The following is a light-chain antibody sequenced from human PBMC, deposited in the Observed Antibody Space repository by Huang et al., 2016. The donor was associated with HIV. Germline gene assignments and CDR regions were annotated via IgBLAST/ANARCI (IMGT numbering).Light chain of an antibody. V-gene: IGKV3-15*01. Sequence: EIVMTQSPATLSVSPGERATLSCRASQSVSSNLAWYQQKPGQAPRLLIYGASTRATVIPASFSGSESGTEFTLTISSLQSEDFAVYYCQQYNNWARTFGHGTKVDIK. CDR2: GAS. J-gene: IGKJ3*01. CDR1: QSVSSN. CDR3: QQYNNWART.